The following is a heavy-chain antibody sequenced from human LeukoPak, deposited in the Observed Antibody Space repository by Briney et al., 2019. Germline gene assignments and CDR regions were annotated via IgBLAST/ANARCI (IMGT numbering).Heavy chain of an antibody. Sequence: GGSLRLSCAASGLTFRRYAMNWVRQAPGKGGEGVAGIGSVTTFTFYAASVTGPFTISRPYSRNPLYLQMNSLRADDPALYYCAKDLAYSTYGYYFDYWGQGTLVTVSS. J-gene: IGHJ4*02. V-gene: IGHV3-23*01. CDR1: GLTFRRYA. D-gene: IGHD2-15*01. CDR2: IGSVTTFT. CDR3: AKDLAYSTYGYYFDY.